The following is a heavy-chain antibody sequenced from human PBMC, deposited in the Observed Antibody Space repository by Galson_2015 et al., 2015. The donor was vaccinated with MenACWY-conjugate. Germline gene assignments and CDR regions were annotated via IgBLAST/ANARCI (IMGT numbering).Heavy chain of an antibody. CDR2: ISRGSAHT. CDR1: GFSFRNYG. J-gene: IGHJ6*04. D-gene: IGHD6-19*01. CDR3: VASGWSILAGRPSFLDG. V-gene: IGHV3-21*06. Sequence: SLRLSCAGSGFSFRNYGINWIRQAPGKGLEWVSTISRGSAHTYNRVSVEGRFNISRANAKHLVFLQMSNLRVEDTAVFYCVASGWSILAGRPSFLDGWGKGTTVIVSS.